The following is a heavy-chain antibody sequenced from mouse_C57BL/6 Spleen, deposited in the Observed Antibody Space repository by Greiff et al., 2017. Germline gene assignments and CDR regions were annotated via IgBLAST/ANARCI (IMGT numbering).Heavy chain of an antibody. D-gene: IGHD2-2*01. CDR3: ARGRYGYGAGAY. J-gene: IGHJ4*01. CDR2: ISSSGGT. CDR1: GYSITSDY. Sequence: VQLKESGPGLAKPSQSLSLTCSVTGYSITSDYWNWIRKFPGHKLEYMGYISSSGGTYYNPYLQSRISITRDTYKNRDSLLLSAVTTEDTATYYCARGRYGYGAGAYWGQGTLVTVSA. V-gene: IGHV3-8*01.